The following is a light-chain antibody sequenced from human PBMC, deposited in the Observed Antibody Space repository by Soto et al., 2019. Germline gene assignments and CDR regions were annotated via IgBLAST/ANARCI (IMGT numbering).Light chain of an antibody. Sequence: QSALTQPASVSVSPGQSIPISCTGTSSDVGDYNFVSWYQQHPGKAPKLMISEVSNRPSGVSNRFSGSKSGNTASLTISGLQAEDESDYYCSSYSITVPPVIFGGGTKLTVL. J-gene: IGLJ2*01. CDR3: SSYSITVPPVI. CDR1: SSDVGDYNF. V-gene: IGLV2-14*01. CDR2: EVS.